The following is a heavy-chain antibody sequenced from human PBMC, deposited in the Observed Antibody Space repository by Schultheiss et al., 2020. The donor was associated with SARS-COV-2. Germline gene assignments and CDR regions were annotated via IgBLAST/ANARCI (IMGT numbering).Heavy chain of an antibody. J-gene: IGHJ4*02. V-gene: IGHV4-59*01. Sequence: SELSLTCTVSGGSISSYYWSWIRQPPGKGLEWIGYIYYSGSTNYNPSLKSRVTISVDTSKNQFSLKLSSVTAADTAVYYCAKGVGATPDYWGQGTLVTVSS. CDR3: AKGVGATPDY. CDR2: IYYSGST. CDR1: GGSISSYY. D-gene: IGHD1-26*01.